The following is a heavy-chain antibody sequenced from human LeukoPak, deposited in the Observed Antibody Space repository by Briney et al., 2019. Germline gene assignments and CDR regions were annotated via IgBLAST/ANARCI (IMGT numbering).Heavy chain of an antibody. V-gene: IGHV1-3*01. CDR2: INAGNGNT. J-gene: IGHJ3*02. Sequence: ASVKVSCKASGYTFTSYAMHWVRQAPGQSLEWMGWINAGNGNTKYSQKFQGRVTITRDTSASTAYMELSSLRSEDTAVYYCARDQVEQQLVSSRRHDAFDIWGQGTMVTVSS. D-gene: IGHD6-13*01. CDR1: GYTFTSYA. CDR3: ARDQVEQQLVSSRRHDAFDI.